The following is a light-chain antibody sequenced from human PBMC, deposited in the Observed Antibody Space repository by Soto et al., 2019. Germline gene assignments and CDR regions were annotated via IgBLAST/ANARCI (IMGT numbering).Light chain of an antibody. CDR2: EGT. Sequence: ALTQPASVSGSPGQSITISCTGTSSDVGSYKLVSWYQQHPGKAPKLMIYEGTKRPSGVSNRFSGSKSGNTVSLTISGLQAEDEADYYCCSYAGSSFYVFGTGTKVTVL. J-gene: IGLJ1*01. V-gene: IGLV2-23*01. CDR3: CSYAGSSFYV. CDR1: SSDVGSYKL.